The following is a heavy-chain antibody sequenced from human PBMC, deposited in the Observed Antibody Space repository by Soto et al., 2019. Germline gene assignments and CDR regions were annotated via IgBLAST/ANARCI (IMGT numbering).Heavy chain of an antibody. J-gene: IGHJ4*02. CDR2: IYYSGST. V-gene: IGHV4-59*08. Sequence: QVQLQESGPGLVKPSETLSLTCTVSGGSISSYYWSWIRQPPGKGLEWIGYIYYSGSTNYNPFLKSRVTISVDTSKNQFSLKLSSVTAADTAVYYCARHNPLCGGDCYSFDYWGQGTLVTVSS. CDR1: GGSISSYY. CDR3: ARHNPLCGGDCYSFDY. D-gene: IGHD2-21*02.